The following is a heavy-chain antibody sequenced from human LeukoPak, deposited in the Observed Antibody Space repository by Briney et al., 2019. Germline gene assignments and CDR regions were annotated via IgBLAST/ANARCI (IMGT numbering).Heavy chain of an antibody. D-gene: IGHD1-20*01. CDR3: ARPQNPDAHNWNDRKLNWFDP. J-gene: IGHJ5*02. CDR2: ISVYNGNT. Sequence: ASVTVSCTASGYTFTSYGISWVRQAPGQGLEWMGWISVYNGNTNSAQNLQDRVTMTTDTSTNTAYMELRSLRSDDTGVYYCARPQNPDAHNWNDRKLNWFDPWGQGTLVTVSS. CDR1: GYTFTSYG. V-gene: IGHV1-18*01.